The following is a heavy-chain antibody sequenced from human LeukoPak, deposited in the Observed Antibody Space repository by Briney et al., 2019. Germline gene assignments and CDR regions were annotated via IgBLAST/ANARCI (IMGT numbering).Heavy chain of an antibody. Sequence: PSETLSLTCTVSGFSISSGYYWGWIRQPPGKGLEWIGSIYHSGSTYYNPSLKSRVTISLDTSKNQFSLKLSSVTAADTAVYYCARETPGDNDSSGYYTYWGQGTLVTVSS. D-gene: IGHD3-22*01. CDR3: ARETPGDNDSSGYYTY. V-gene: IGHV4-38-2*02. CDR2: IYHSGST. CDR1: GFSISSGYY. J-gene: IGHJ4*02.